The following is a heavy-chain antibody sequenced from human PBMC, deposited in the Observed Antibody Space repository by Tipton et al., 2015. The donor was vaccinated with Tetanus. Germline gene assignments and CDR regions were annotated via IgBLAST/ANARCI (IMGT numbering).Heavy chain of an antibody. J-gene: IGHJ4*02. D-gene: IGHD3-10*01. CDR3: ARSKLLWFGESLSGFDS. CDR2: ISHSGTT. CDR1: GGSISSDAHY. Sequence: TLSLTCTVSGGSISSDAHYWSWIRQAPGKGLEWLGYISHSGTTNYNPSLKSRVTISVDTSKNQFSLRLTSVTAADTAVYYCARSKLLWFGESLSGFDSWGQGPLVTVSA. V-gene: IGHV4-61*08.